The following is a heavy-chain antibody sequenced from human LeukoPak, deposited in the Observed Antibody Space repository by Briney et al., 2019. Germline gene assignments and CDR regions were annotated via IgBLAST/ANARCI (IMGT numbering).Heavy chain of an antibody. CDR3: ARTTEGGYTYGYFYYYYMDV. CDR1: GGSFSGYY. CDR2: IYYSGST. J-gene: IGHJ6*03. V-gene: IGHV4-59*01. D-gene: IGHD5-18*01. Sequence: SETLSLTCAVYGGSFSGYYWSWIRQPPGKGLEWIGYIYYSGSTNYNPSLKSRVTISVDTSKNQFSLKLTSVTAADTAVYYCARTTEGGYTYGYFYYYYMDVWGKGTTVTISS.